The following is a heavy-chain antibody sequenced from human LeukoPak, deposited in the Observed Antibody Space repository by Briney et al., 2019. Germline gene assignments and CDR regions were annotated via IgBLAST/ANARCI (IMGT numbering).Heavy chain of an antibody. CDR3: TRRAVAGALDY. CDR2: IRNKANSYTS. Sequence: GGSLRLSCAASGFTFSDYYMDWVRQAPGKGLEWVGRIRNKANSYTSEYAASVKGRFTISRDDSKNSLYLQMNSPKTEDTAVYYCTRRAVAGALDYWGQGTLVTVSS. D-gene: IGHD6-13*01. J-gene: IGHJ4*02. V-gene: IGHV3-72*01. CDR1: GFTFSDYY.